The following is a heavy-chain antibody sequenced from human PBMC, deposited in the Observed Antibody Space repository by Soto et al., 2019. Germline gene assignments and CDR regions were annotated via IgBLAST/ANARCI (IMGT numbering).Heavy chain of an antibody. J-gene: IGHJ4*02. CDR1: GFSLTTRGVG. CDR2: IYCDDDE. Sequence: QITLKESGPTLVKPTQTLTLTCTFSGFSLTTRGVGVGWIRQPPGKALEWLALIYCDDDEGYSPSLKSRLTTTKDPYKHQVVLTLTNTDPVDTAIYYCAHIPRGYSYHFDYWGQGTLVTVSS. D-gene: IGHD5-18*01. CDR3: AHIPRGYSYHFDY. V-gene: IGHV2-5*02.